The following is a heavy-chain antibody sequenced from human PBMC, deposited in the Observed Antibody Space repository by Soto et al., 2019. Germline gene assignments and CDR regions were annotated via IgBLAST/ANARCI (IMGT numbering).Heavy chain of an antibody. Sequence: EVQLVESGEGLVKPGGSLRLSCAASGFTFSNAWMNWVRQAPGKGLEWVGRIRSEADGSKIDYAAPVRGRFTISRDDSKNMLYLQMNGLKTEDTAVYYCTTAYANAPFYGLDVWGQGTTVTVSS. CDR2: IRSEADGSKI. J-gene: IGHJ6*01. CDR3: TTAYANAPFYGLDV. V-gene: IGHV3-15*07. D-gene: IGHD3-16*01. CDR1: GFTFSNAW.